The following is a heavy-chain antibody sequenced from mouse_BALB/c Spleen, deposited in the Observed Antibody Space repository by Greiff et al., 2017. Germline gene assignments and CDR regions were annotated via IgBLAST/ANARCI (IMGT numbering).Heavy chain of an antibody. Sequence: QVQLKESGAELVRPGTSVKISCKASGYAFTNYWLGWVKQRPGHGLEWIGDIYPGSGNTYYNEKFKGKATLTADKSSSTAYMQLSSLTSEDSAVYFCARLIVGYFDYWGQGTTLTVSS. V-gene: IGHV1-63*01. CDR1: GYAFTNYW. J-gene: IGHJ2*01. D-gene: IGHD1-3*01. CDR3: ARLIVGYFDY. CDR2: IYPGSGNT.